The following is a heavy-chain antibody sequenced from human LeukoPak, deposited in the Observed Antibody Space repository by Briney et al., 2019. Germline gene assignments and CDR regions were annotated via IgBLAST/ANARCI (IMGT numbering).Heavy chain of an antibody. CDR3: ARLYDSSGYYYYAYFDY. J-gene: IGHJ4*02. V-gene: IGHV4-59*01. CDR2: IYYSGST. D-gene: IGHD3-22*01. CDR1: GGSTSSYY. Sequence: SETLSLTCTVSGGSTSSYYWSWIRQPPGKGLEWIGYIYYSGSTNYNPSLKSRVTISVDTSKNQFSLKLSSVTAADTAVYYCARLYDSSGYYYYAYFDYWGQGTLVTVSS.